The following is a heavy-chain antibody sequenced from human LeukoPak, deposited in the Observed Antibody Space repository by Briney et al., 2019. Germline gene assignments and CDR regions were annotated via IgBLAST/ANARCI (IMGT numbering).Heavy chain of an antibody. J-gene: IGHJ4*02. CDR3: ARAYYHSSGYYYPSDF. Sequence: PSETLSLTCAVSGGSISSHYWNWIRQPPGKGLEWIGCIYYNGSTNYNPSLKSRVTISLDTSNNQFSLELSSVTAADTAVYYCARAYYHSSGYYYPSDFWGQGTLVTVSS. CDR1: GGSISSHY. CDR2: IYYNGST. D-gene: IGHD3-22*01. V-gene: IGHV4-59*11.